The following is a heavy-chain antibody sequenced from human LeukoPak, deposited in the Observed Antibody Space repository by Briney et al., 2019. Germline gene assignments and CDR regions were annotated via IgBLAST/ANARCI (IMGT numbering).Heavy chain of an antibody. CDR1: GGSMYSHY. Sequence: PSETLSLTCTVSGGSMYSHYWSWIRQSPGKTLEWIGYVYFSGSTHYSPSLKSRVTISVDTSKNQFSLKLTSVTAADTAVYYCARHAAVAGTAFDYWGQGTLVTVS. J-gene: IGHJ4*02. CDR3: ARHAAVAGTAFDY. V-gene: IGHV4-59*08. CDR2: VYFSGST. D-gene: IGHD6-19*01.